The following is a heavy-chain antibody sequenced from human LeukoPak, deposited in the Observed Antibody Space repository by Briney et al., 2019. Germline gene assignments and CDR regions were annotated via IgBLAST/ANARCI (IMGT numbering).Heavy chain of an antibody. D-gene: IGHD6-13*01. Sequence: SQTLSLTCTVSGGSISSGSYYWSWIRQPAGKGLEWIGRIYTSGSTNYNPSLKSRVTISVDTSKNQFSLKLSSVTAADTAVYYCARVGGGYSSLDDAFDIWGQGTMVTVSS. V-gene: IGHV4-61*02. CDR1: GGSISSGSYY. CDR3: ARVGGGYSSLDDAFDI. CDR2: IYTSGST. J-gene: IGHJ3*02.